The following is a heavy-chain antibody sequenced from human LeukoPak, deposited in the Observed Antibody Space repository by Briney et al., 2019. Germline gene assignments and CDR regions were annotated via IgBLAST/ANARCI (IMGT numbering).Heavy chain of an antibody. D-gene: IGHD3-9*01. CDR2: INSDGSST. CDR1: GFTFSSYW. J-gene: IGHJ6*02. CDR3: ARDILTGYFYYYYGMDV. V-gene: IGHV3-74*01. Sequence: GGSLRLSCAASGFTFSSYWMHWVRQAPGKGLVWVSRINSDGSSTSYADSVKGRFTIPRDNAKNTLYLQMNSLRAEDTAVYYCARDILTGYFYYYYGMDVWGQGTTVTVSS.